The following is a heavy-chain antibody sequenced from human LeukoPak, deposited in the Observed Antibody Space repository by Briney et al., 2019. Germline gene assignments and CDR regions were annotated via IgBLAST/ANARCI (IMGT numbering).Heavy chain of an antibody. Sequence: SETLSLTCAVYGGSFSGYYWSWIRQPPGKGLEWIGEINHSGSTNYNPSLKSRVTISVDTSKNQFSLKLSSVTAADTAVYYCARGRSSGYYYYYYMDVWGKGTTVTVSS. CDR2: INHSGST. CDR1: GGSFSGYY. D-gene: IGHD3-22*01. J-gene: IGHJ6*03. V-gene: IGHV4-34*01. CDR3: ARGRSSGYYYYYYMDV.